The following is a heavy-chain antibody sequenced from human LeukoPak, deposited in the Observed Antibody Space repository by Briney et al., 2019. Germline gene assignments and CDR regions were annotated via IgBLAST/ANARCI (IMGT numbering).Heavy chain of an antibody. D-gene: IGHD2-2*01. Sequence: SVKVSCKASGGTFSSYAISWVRQAPGQGLEWMGGIIPIFGTANYAQKFQGRVMITADESTSTAYMELSSLRSEDTAVYYCARADEYQYYGMDVWGQGTTVTVSS. CDR2: IIPIFGTA. CDR1: GGTFSSYA. CDR3: ARADEYQYYGMDV. J-gene: IGHJ6*02. V-gene: IGHV1-69*13.